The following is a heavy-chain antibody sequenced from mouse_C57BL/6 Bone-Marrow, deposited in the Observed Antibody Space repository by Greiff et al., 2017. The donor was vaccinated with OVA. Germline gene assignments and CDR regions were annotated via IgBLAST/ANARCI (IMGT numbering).Heavy chain of an antibody. D-gene: IGHD1-1*01. V-gene: IGHV1-78*01. J-gene: IGHJ3*01. CDR2: IYPRDGST. CDR3: ASPFYYGSRLFAY. CDR1: GYTFTDHT. Sequence: VQLQQSDAELVKPGASVKISCKVSGYTFTDHTIHWMKQRPEQGLEWIGYIYPRDGSTKYNEKFKGKATLTADKSSSTAYMQLNSLTSEDSAVYFCASPFYYGSRLFAYWGQGTLVTVSA.